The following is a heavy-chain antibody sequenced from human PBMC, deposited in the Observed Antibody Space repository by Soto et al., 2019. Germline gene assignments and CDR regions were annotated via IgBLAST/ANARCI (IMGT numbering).Heavy chain of an antibody. CDR3: ARDKITGLFDY. J-gene: IGHJ4*02. D-gene: IGHD2-8*02. Sequence: SETLSLTCAVYGGSFSGYYWTWIRQPPGTGLEWIGEINHSGSTNYNPSLKSRVNISVDTSKNQFSLKMTSVTAADTAVYYCARDKITGLFDYWGQGTLVTVSS. CDR1: GGSFSGYY. V-gene: IGHV4-34*01. CDR2: INHSGST.